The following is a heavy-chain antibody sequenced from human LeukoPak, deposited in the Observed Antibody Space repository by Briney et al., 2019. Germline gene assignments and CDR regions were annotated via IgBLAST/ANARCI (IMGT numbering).Heavy chain of an antibody. J-gene: IGHJ6*04. CDR2: IVVGSGNT. D-gene: IGHD2-15*01. Sequence: SVTVSCKVSGFTFTSSAVQWVRQARGQRLEWIGWIVVGSGNTNYAQKFQERVTITRDMSTSTAYMELSSLRSEDTAVYYCAAGYCSGGSCYSDYYHGMDVWGKGTTVTVSS. CDR3: AAGYCSGGSCYSDYYHGMDV. V-gene: IGHV1-58*01. CDR1: GFTFTSSA.